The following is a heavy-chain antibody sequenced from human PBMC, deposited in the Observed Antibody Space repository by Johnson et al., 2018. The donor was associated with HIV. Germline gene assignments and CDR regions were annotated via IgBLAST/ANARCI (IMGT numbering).Heavy chain of an antibody. Sequence: QVQLVESGGGVVQPGGSLRLSCAASGFTFSSYGMHWVRQAPGKGLEWVAFIRYDGSNNYYADSVKGRFTISRDNSKNTLYLQMNSLRAEDTALYYCAKEVAYCGGDCYSGAFDIWGQGTMVTVSS. CDR3: AKEVAYCGGDCYSGAFDI. CDR1: GFTFSSYG. J-gene: IGHJ3*02. CDR2: IRYDGSNN. V-gene: IGHV3-30*02. D-gene: IGHD2-21*01.